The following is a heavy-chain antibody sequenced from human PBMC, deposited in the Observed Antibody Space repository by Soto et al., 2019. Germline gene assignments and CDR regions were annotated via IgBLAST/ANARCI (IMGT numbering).Heavy chain of an antibody. Sequence: PGGSLRLSCAASGFTFSNAWMSWVRQAPGKGLEWVGRIKSKTDGGTTDYAAPVKGRFTISRDDSKNTLYLQMNSLKTEDTAVYYCTTDRGALTGPTAVDYWGQGTLVTVSS. V-gene: IGHV3-15*01. CDR3: TTDRGALTGPTAVDY. CDR2: IKSKTDGGTT. D-gene: IGHD1-7*01. J-gene: IGHJ4*02. CDR1: GFTFSNAW.